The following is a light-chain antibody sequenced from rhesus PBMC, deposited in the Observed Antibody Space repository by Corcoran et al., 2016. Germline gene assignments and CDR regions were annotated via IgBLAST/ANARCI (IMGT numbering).Light chain of an antibody. V-gene: IGKV1-33*02. CDR3: QQGYSIPFT. J-gene: IGKJ3*01. CDR2: VAS. CDR1: QGISNA. Sequence: DIQMSQSPSSLSASVGDKVTITCRASQGISNALAWYQQKPGKAPMLLIYVASTLESGVPSRFSGSRSGTDFTLTISSLQTEDFATYYCQQGYSIPFTFGPGTKLDIK.